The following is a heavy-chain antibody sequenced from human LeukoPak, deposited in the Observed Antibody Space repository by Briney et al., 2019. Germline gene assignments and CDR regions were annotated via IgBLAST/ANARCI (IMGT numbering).Heavy chain of an antibody. CDR2: ISSSSSYI. V-gene: IGHV3-21*01. D-gene: IGHD3-10*02. Sequence: PRGSLRRSPAESGFSSRRYRTNWVCQAPGKGLEWVSSISSSSSYIYYADSVKGRFTISRDNAKNSLYLQMNSLRAEDTAVYYCARVGGLMFYGLDVWGQGTTVTVSS. J-gene: IGHJ6*02. CDR3: ARVGGLMFYGLDV. CDR1: GFSSRRYR.